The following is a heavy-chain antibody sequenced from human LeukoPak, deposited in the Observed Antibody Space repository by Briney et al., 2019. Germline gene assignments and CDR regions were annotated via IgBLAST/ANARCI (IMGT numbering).Heavy chain of an antibody. Sequence: GGSLRLSCVASGFPFSSYWMTWVRQAPGKGLEWVANIKQDGSKKSYVDSVKGRFTISRDNAKNSLYLQMNSLRVEDTAIYYCTRVGYIDEGIDYWGQGTLVTVSS. J-gene: IGHJ4*02. CDR2: IKQDGSKK. D-gene: IGHD5-24*01. V-gene: IGHV3-7*04. CDR3: TRVGYIDEGIDY. CDR1: GFPFSSYW.